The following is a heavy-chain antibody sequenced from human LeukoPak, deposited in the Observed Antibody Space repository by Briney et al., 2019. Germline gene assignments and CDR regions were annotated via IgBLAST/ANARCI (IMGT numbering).Heavy chain of an antibody. Sequence: QSGGSLRLSCAASGFTFSSYWMHWVRQDPGKGLVWVSHINNDGSITNYADSVKGRFTISRDNAKNSLYLQMNSLRAEDTAVYYCARVISSSSLVYYYYYMDVWGKGTTVTVSS. V-gene: IGHV3-74*01. D-gene: IGHD6-6*01. J-gene: IGHJ6*03. CDR1: GFTFSSYW. CDR2: INNDGSIT. CDR3: ARVISSSSLVYYYYYMDV.